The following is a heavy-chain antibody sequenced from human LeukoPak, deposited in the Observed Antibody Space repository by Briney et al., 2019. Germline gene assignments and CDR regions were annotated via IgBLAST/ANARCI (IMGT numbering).Heavy chain of an antibody. J-gene: IGHJ4*02. CDR1: GFTFSSYW. Sequence: PGGSLRLSCAASGFTFSSYWMHWVRQAPGKGLVWVSRINSDGSSTSYADYVKGRFTISRDNAKNTLYLQMNSLRAEDTAVYYCARDPEWLLYRYLDYWGQGTLVTVSS. V-gene: IGHV3-74*01. D-gene: IGHD3-3*01. CDR2: INSDGSST. CDR3: ARDPEWLLYRYLDY.